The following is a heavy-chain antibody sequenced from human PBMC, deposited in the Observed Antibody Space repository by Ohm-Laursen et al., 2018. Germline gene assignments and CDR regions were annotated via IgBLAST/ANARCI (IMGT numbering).Heavy chain of an antibody. V-gene: IGHV3-23*01. CDR2: ISGSSGST. J-gene: IGHJ4*02. D-gene: IGHD3-10*01. CDR1: GFTFSSYA. Sequence: SLRLSCAASGFTFSSYAMSWVRQAPGKGLEWVSAISGSSGSTYYADSVKGRFTISRDNSKNTLYLQMNSLRAEDTAVYYCAKREAMVRGEVYFDYWGQGTLVTVSS. CDR3: AKREAMVRGEVYFDY.